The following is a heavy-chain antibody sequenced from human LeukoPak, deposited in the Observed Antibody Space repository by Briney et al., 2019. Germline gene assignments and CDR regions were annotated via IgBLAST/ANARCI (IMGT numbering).Heavy chain of an antibody. V-gene: IGHV3-9*01. CDR1: GFTFYDYA. Sequence: PGRSLRLSCAASGFTFYDYAMHWVRQAPGKGLEWVSGISWNSGSIGYADSVKGRFTISRDNAKNSLYLQMNSLRAEDTALYYCAKDRVGYYGSGSYTNFDYWGQGTLVTVSS. J-gene: IGHJ4*02. CDR3: AKDRVGYYGSGSYTNFDY. D-gene: IGHD3-10*01. CDR2: ISWNSGSI.